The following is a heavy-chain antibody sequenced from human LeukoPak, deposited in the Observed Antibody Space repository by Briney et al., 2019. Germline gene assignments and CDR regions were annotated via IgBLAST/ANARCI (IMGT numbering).Heavy chain of an antibody. Sequence: SVKVSCKASGGTFSSYAISWVRQAPGQGLEWMGGIIPIFGTANYAQKFQGRVTITTDESTSTAYMELSSLRSEDTAVYYCAVYYSSGYYYGYWGQGTLVTVSS. J-gene: IGHJ4*02. CDR2: IIPIFGTA. D-gene: IGHD3-22*01. CDR1: GGTFSSYA. V-gene: IGHV1-69*05. CDR3: AVYYSSGYYYGY.